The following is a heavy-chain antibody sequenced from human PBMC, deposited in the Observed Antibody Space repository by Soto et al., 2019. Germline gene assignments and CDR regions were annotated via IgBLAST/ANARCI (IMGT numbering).Heavy chain of an antibody. CDR1: GFTFSSYG. CDR2: ISYDGSNK. Sequence: GGSLRLSCAVSGFTFSSYGMHWVRQAPGKGLEWVAVISYDGSNKYYADCVKGRFTISRDNSKNTLYLQMNSLRAEGTAVYYCAKGEIAAAPDVWGQGTTVAVSS. V-gene: IGHV3-30*18. D-gene: IGHD6-13*01. CDR3: AKGEIAAAPDV. J-gene: IGHJ6*02.